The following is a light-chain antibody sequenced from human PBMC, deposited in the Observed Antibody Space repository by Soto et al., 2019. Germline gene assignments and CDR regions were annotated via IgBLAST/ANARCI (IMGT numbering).Light chain of an antibody. Sequence: EVALTQSPATLSLSPGERATLSCRASQNVTKYLAWYQQKPGQAPRLLIYDASNRATGIPARFSGSGSGTDFPPTISRLDPEDFAVYFCHQRSNWVYTFGPGTKVDVK. J-gene: IGKJ3*01. CDR2: DAS. V-gene: IGKV3-11*01. CDR1: QNVTKY. CDR3: HQRSNWVYT.